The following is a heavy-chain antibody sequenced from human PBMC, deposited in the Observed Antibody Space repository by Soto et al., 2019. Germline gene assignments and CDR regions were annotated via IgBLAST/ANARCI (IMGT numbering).Heavy chain of an antibody. CDR2: VNPSGGST. D-gene: IGHD2-15*01. CDR3: AREENCSGGTCYSEYFHR. V-gene: IGHV1-46*01. Sequence: ASVKVSCKASGYLFTAYSMHWVRLAPGQGLEWMGVVNPSGGSTKYAQNFQGRVTMTRDTSATTIYMELSSLRSDDTAIYYCAREENCSGGTCYSEYFHRWGQGTLVTVSS. CDR1: GYLFTAYS. J-gene: IGHJ1*01.